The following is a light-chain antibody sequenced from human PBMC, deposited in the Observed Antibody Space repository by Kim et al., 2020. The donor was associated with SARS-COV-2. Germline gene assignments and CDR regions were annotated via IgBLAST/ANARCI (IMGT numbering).Light chain of an antibody. CDR2: DVN. CDR3: SSFTTSDTVV. V-gene: IGLV2-14*03. CDR1: SNDVGGYYY. J-gene: IGLJ1*01. Sequence: GQSITISCTGTSNDVGGYYYVSWYQQHPGKVPKLIIYDVNSRASGVSDRFSGSKSGNSASLTISGLQTEDEADYYCSSFTTSDTVVFGTGTKVTVL.